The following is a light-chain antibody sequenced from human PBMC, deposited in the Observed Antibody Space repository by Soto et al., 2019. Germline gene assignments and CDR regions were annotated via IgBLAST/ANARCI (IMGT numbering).Light chain of an antibody. CDR3: QQYGDSPIT. Sequence: EIVLTQAPGTLSLSPGERATLSCRASQSFSVGYLAWYQHKPGQAPRLLIYGASSRATGIPDRFSGSGSGTDFTLTINRLEPEEFALYYCQQYGDSPITFGQGTRLEIK. J-gene: IGKJ5*01. CDR2: GAS. CDR1: QSFSVGY. V-gene: IGKV3-20*01.